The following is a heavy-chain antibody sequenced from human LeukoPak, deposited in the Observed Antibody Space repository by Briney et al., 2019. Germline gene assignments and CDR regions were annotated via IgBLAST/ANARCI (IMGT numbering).Heavy chain of an antibody. CDR3: ARGAHYYGHPDAFDI. J-gene: IGHJ3*02. CDR2: IIPIFGSA. CDR1: GGTFSSYA. Sequence: SVKVSCTASGGTFSSYAISWVRQAPGQGLEWMGRIIPIFGSANYAQKFQGRVTITTDESTSTAYMELSSLRSEDTAVYYCARGAHYYGHPDAFDIWGQGTMVTVSS. V-gene: IGHV1-69*05. D-gene: IGHD3-10*01.